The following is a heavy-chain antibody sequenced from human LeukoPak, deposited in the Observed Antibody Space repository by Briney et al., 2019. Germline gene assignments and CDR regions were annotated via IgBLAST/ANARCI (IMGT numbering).Heavy chain of an antibody. V-gene: IGHV3-23*01. CDR2: ISGSGGST. J-gene: IGHJ4*02. Sequence: PGGSLRLSCAASGFAFSSYAMSWVRQAPGKGLEWVSGISGSGGSTYYADSVKGRFTISRDNSKNTLYLQMNSLRAEDTAVYYCAKVPTTYANLYYFDYWGQGTLVTVSS. D-gene: IGHD1-1*01. CDR1: GFAFSSYA. CDR3: AKVPTTYANLYYFDY.